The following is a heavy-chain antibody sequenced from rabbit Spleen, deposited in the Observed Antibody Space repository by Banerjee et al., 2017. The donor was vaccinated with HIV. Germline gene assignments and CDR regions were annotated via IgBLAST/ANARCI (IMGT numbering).Heavy chain of an antibody. Sequence: QEQLEESGGGLVKPEGSLTLTCKASGVSLSDKDVMCWVRQAPGKGLEWIACIYAGSDGSTYYASWVNGRFTISKTSSTTVTLQMTSLTAADTATHFCTRIPSGDTNGLSLWGPGTLVTVS. CDR1: GVSLSDKDV. J-gene: IGHJ6*01. CDR2: IYAGSDGST. CDR3: TRIPSGDTNGLSL. V-gene: IGHV1S45*01. D-gene: IGHD1-1*01.